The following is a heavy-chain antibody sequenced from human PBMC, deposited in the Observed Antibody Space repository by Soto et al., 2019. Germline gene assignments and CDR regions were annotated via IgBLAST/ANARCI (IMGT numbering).Heavy chain of an antibody. V-gene: IGHV1-2*02. Sequence: ASVKVSCKXSGYTFSDYYMHWVRQAPGQGLEWMGWINPNSGGTNYAQKFQGRVTMTRDTSISTAYMDLTRLTSDDTAVYYCARGTSTVTPDYWGQGTLVTVSS. CDR2: INPNSGGT. D-gene: IGHD4-17*01. J-gene: IGHJ4*02. CDR3: ARGTSTVTPDY. CDR1: GYTFSDYY.